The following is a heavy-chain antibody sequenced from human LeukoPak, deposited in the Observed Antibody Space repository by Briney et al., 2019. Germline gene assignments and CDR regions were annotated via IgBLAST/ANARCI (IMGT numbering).Heavy chain of an antibody. CDR2: IYYSGST. J-gene: IGHJ1*01. D-gene: IGHD3-22*01. Sequence: PSETLSLTCTVSGGSISSYYWSWIRQPPGKGLEWIGYIYYSGSTNYNPSLKSRVTISVDTSKNQFSLKLSSVTAADTAVYYCARHELGVYYYDSSGYYPGAEYFQHWGQGTLVTVSS. V-gene: IGHV4-59*08. CDR1: GGSISSYY. CDR3: ARHELGVYYYDSSGYYPGAEYFQH.